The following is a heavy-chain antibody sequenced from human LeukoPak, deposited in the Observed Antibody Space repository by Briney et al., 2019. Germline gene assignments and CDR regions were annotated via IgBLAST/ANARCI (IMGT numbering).Heavy chain of an antibody. CDR3: ARDRTIGLPDWFDP. J-gene: IGHJ5*02. D-gene: IGHD4/OR15-4a*01. CDR2: IIPIFGIA. V-gene: IGHV1-69*04. CDR1: GGAFSSYA. Sequence: PVKVSCKASGGAFSSYAISWARQAPGQGLEWMGRIIPIFGIANYAQKFQGRVTITADKSTSTAYMELSSLRSEDTAVYYCARDRTIGLPDWFDPWGQGTLVTVSS.